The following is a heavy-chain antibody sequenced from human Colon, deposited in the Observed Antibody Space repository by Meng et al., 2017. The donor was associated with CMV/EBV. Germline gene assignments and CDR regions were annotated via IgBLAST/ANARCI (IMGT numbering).Heavy chain of an antibody. J-gene: IGHJ3*01. CDR3: ARDNEENTSWPPYSFDV. CDR1: GYSSTNYY. CDR2: ISGYNYKT. V-gene: IGHV1-18*01. D-gene: IGHD2-2*01. Sequence: QVQLVQSRAEVKKSGASVKVSCKASGYSSTNYYITWVRQAPGQGLEWMGWISGYNYKTKYAQKFQGRVTMTTDTSTSTAYMELRSLQSDDTAVYYCARDNEENTSWPPYSFDVWGQGTMVTVSS.